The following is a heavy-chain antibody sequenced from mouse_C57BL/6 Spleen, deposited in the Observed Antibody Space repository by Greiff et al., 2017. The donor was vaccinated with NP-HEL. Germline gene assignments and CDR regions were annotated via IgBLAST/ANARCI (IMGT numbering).Heavy chain of an antibody. CDR2: IYPGDGDT. D-gene: IGHD2-1*01. V-gene: IGHV1-82*01. CDR3: ARIYYVGYAMDY. Sequence: QVQLQQSGPELVKPGASVKISCKASGYAFSSSWMNWVKQRPGKGLEWIGRIYPGDGDTNYNGKFKGKATLTADKSSSTAYMQLSSLTSEDSAVYFCARIYYVGYAMDYWGQGTSVTVSS. J-gene: IGHJ4*01. CDR1: GYAFSSSW.